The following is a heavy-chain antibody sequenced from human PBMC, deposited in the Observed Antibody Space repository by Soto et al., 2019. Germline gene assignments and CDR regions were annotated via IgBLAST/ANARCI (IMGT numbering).Heavy chain of an antibody. Sequence: QVQLQESGPGLVKPSQTLSLTCTVSGGSISSGGYYWSWIRQHPGKGLEWIGYIYYSGSTYYNPSLKSPVTISVDTSKNQFSLKLSSVTAADTAVYYCARDMCGDCFPFDYWGQGTLVTVSS. CDR2: IYYSGST. D-gene: IGHD2-21*02. V-gene: IGHV4-31*01. CDR1: GGSISSGGYY. CDR3: ARDMCGDCFPFDY. J-gene: IGHJ4*02.